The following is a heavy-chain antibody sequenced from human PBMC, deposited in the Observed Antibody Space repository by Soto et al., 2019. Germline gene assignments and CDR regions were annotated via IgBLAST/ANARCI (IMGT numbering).Heavy chain of an antibody. D-gene: IGHD3-3*01. CDR2: ISGSGGST. Sequence: PGGSLRLSCAASGFTFSSYAMSWVRQAPGKGLEWVSAISGSGGSTYYADSVKGRFTISRDNSKNTLYLQMNSLRAEDTAVYYCAKTLYYDFWSGYFLFDYWGQGTLVTVSS. V-gene: IGHV3-23*01. CDR1: GFTFSSYA. J-gene: IGHJ4*02. CDR3: AKTLYYDFWSGYFLFDY.